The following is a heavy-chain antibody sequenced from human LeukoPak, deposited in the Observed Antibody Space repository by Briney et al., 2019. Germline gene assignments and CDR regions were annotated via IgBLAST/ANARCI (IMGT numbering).Heavy chain of an antibody. CDR2: ISYDGSNK. CDR3: ASPRGYDSRGPKTRTSPLDY. J-gene: IGHJ4*02. Sequence: GRSLRLSCAASGFTFSSYAMHWVRQAPGKGLEWVAFISYDGSNKYYADSVKGRFTISRDNSKNTLYLQMNSLRAEDTAVYYCASPRGYDSRGPKTRTSPLDYWGQGTLVTVSS. V-gene: IGHV3-30-3*01. CDR1: GFTFSSYA. D-gene: IGHD3-22*01.